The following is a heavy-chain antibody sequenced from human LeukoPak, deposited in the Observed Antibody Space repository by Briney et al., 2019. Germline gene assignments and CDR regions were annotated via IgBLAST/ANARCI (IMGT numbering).Heavy chain of an antibody. CDR1: GGSISSSSYY. Sequence: NPSETLSLTCTVSGGSISSSSYYWGWIRQPPGKGLEWIGSIYYSGSTYYNPSLKSRVTISVDTSKNQFSLKLSSVTAADTAVYYCARMVPWYYFDYWGQGTLVTVSS. J-gene: IGHJ4*02. D-gene: IGHD2-8*01. CDR2: IYYSGST. CDR3: ARMVPWYYFDY. V-gene: IGHV4-39*01.